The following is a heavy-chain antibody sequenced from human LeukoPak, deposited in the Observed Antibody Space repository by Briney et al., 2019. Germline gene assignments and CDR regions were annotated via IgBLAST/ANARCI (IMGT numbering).Heavy chain of an antibody. CDR3: AKPRDSSGYYPGYFDY. J-gene: IGHJ4*02. CDR2: ISGSGGST. D-gene: IGHD3-22*01. V-gene: IGHV3-23*01. CDR1: GFTFSSYA. Sequence: GGSLRLSCAASGFTFSSYAMSWVRQAPGKGLEWVSAISGSGGSTYYADSVKGRFTISRDNSKNTLYLQMNSLRAEDTAVYYCAKPRDSSGYYPGYFDYWGQGTLVTVSS.